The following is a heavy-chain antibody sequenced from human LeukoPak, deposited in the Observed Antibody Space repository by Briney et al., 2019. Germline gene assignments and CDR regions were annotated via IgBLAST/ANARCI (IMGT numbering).Heavy chain of an antibody. Sequence: SVKVSCKAAGGTFSSYAVSWVRQAPGQGLEWMGGIIPIFGTANYAQKFQGRVTITTDESTSTAYMELSSLRSEDTAVYYCARESRLLITNWFDPWGQGTLVTVSS. CDR1: GGTFSSYA. J-gene: IGHJ5*02. D-gene: IGHD2-15*01. CDR3: ARESRLLITNWFDP. CDR2: IIPIFGTA. V-gene: IGHV1-69*05.